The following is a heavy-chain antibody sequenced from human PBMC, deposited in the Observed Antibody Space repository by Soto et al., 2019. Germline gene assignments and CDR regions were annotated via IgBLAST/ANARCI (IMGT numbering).Heavy chain of an antibody. Sequence: SGPTLVNPTQTLTLTCTFSGFSLSTSGVGVGWIRQPPGKALEWLALIYWNDDKRYSPSLKNRLTITKDTSKNQVVFTMTNMDPVDTATYYCAHRHPYCSGGSCYPKPFQYWDQGTLVTVS. D-gene: IGHD2-15*01. CDR1: GFSLSTSGVG. CDR3: AHRHPYCSGGSCYPKPFQY. CDR2: IYWNDDK. J-gene: IGHJ4*02. V-gene: IGHV2-5*01.